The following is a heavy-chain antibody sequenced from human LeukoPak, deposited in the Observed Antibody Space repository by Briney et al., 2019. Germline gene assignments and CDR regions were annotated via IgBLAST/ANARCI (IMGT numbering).Heavy chain of an antibody. D-gene: IGHD3-3*01. CDR1: GFTFSSYG. J-gene: IGHJ4*02. CDR2: ISYDGSNK. Sequence: GGSLRLSCAASGFTFSSYGMHWVRQAPGKGLEWVAVISYDGSNKYYADSVKGRFTISRDNSKNTLYVQMNSLRAEDTAVYYCARDPAKFWSGHDYWGQGTLVTVSS. V-gene: IGHV3-30*03. CDR3: ARDPAKFWSGHDY.